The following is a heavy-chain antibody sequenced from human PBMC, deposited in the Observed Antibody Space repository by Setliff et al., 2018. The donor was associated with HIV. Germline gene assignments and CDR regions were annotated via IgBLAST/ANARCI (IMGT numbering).Heavy chain of an antibody. CDR1: GGSVSSGSYY. J-gene: IGHJ3*02. Sequence: SETLSLTCTVSGGSVSSGSYYWSWIRQPPGKGLEWIGYIYHSGTTYYNPSLKSRVTISVDTSKKQFSLRLTSVTAADTAVYYCARGGDHQGDWGAFDIWGQGTMVTVSS. CDR3: ARGGDHQGDWGAFDI. D-gene: IGHD3-10*01. V-gene: IGHV4-61*01. CDR2: IYHSGTT.